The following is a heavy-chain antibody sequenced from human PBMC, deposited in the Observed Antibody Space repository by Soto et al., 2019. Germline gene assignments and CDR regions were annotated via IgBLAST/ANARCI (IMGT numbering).Heavy chain of an antibody. J-gene: IGHJ4*02. CDR3: TVRGPFSVSGVPTTLDS. CDR1: GFSFRGSA. V-gene: IGHV3-73*01. CDR2: IRSKANSYAT. D-gene: IGHD3-3*02. Sequence: PGGSLIPSCSASGFSFRGSAMHWVRHASGQGLEWVGRIRSKANSYATAYAASVKGRFTISRDDSKNTAYLQMNSLRADDTAVYYCTVRGPFSVSGVPTTLDSWGQGTPVTVSS.